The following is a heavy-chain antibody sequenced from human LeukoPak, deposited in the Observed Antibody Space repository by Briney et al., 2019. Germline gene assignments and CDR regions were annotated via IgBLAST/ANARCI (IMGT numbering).Heavy chain of an antibody. CDR1: GFTFSSYA. Sequence: GGPLRLSCAASGFTFSSYAMNWVRQAPGKGLEWVSGISGGGGSTYYADSVKGRFTISRDNSKNTLYLQMNSLRAEDTAVYYCAKVHYYDSSGYYYYYYGMDVWGQGTTVTVSS. J-gene: IGHJ6*02. CDR2: ISGGGGST. V-gene: IGHV3-23*01. D-gene: IGHD3-22*01. CDR3: AKVHYYDSSGYYYYYYGMDV.